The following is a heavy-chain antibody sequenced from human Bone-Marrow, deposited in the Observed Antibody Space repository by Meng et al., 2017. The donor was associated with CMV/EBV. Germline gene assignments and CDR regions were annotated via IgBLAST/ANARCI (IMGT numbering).Heavy chain of an antibody. CDR1: GYTFTSYD. CDR3: ARRSIVGATINY. CDR2: MNPNSGNT. J-gene: IGHJ4*02. D-gene: IGHD1-26*01. V-gene: IGHV1-8*01. Sequence: ASVKVSCKASGYTFTSYDINWVRQATGQGLEWMGWMNPNSGNTGYAQKFQGRVTMTRNTSISTAYMELSSLRSDDTAVYYCARRSIVGATINYWGQGTLVTVSS.